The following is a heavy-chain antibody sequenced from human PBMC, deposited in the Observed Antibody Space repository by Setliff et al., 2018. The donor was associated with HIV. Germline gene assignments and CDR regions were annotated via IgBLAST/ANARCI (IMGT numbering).Heavy chain of an antibody. Sequence: PSETLSLTCTVSGGSISSYYWSWIRQPPGKGLEWIGYIYYSGSTNYNTSLKSRVTISVDTSKNQFSLKLSSVTAADTAVYYCARIFGDQGYNYGMDVWGHGPTVTVSS. J-gene: IGHJ6*02. D-gene: IGHD3-3*01. CDR3: ARIFGDQGYNYGMDV. CDR1: GGSISSYY. V-gene: IGHV4-59*12. CDR2: IYYSGST.